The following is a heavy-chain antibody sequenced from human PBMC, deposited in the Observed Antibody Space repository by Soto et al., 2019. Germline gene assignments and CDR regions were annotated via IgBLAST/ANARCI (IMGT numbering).Heavy chain of an antibody. Sequence: QMQLVQSGAEVRMPGSSVKVSCKASGGTFSTYSINWVRQAPGQGLEWMGGIIPLFGTTNYAQKFKGRVPITADESTSTAYMELSSLRAEDAAVYYCARGATHGSSWYFWFDPWGQGTLVTVSS. CDR1: GGTFSTYS. CDR2: IIPLFGTT. D-gene: IGHD6-13*01. CDR3: ARGATHGSSWYFWFDP. V-gene: IGHV1-69*01. J-gene: IGHJ5*02.